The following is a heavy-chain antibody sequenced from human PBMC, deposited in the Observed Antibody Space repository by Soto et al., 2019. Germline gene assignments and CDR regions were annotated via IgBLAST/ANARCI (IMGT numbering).Heavy chain of an antibody. J-gene: IGHJ4*02. V-gene: IGHV1-3*01. Sequence: QVQLVQSGAEVKKPGASVKVSCKASGYTFTNYAMHWVRQAPGQRLEWMGWINAGNGNTKYSQKFQGRVTITRDTSASTAYMELSSLESEDTAVYYCARDSRLAVAGTRTLPYYFDSWGQGTLVTVSS. CDR1: GYTFTNYA. CDR3: ARDSRLAVAGTRTLPYYFDS. CDR2: INAGNGNT. D-gene: IGHD6-19*01.